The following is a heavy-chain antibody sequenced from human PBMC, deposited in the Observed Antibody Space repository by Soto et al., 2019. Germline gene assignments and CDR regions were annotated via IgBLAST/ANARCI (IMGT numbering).Heavy chain of an antibody. D-gene: IGHD3-22*01. J-gene: IGHJ4*02. Sequence: SETLSLTCTVSGGSISSYYWSWIRQPPGKGLEWIGYIYYSGSTNYNPSLKSRVAISVDTSKNQFSLKLSSVTAADTAVYYCARGFWNYYDSSGYFYYFDYWGQGTLVTVSS. CDR2: IYYSGST. CDR3: ARGFWNYYDSSGYFYYFDY. CDR1: GGSISSYY. V-gene: IGHV4-59*01.